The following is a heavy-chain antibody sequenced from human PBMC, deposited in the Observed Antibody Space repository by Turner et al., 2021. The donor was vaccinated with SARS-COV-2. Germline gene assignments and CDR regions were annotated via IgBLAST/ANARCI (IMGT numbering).Heavy chain of an antibody. V-gene: IGHV4-39*01. Sequence: QLQDSGPGVVKPSETLSLTCTVPGGSISSYDYYWDWIRQPPGMGLEWIGSMYYSGTTHYNPSLRGRVTISIDTSKNQFSLKVTSVTATDTAVYYCARRGDYWGQGMLVTVSS. CDR2: MYYSGTT. J-gene: IGHJ4*02. CDR1: GGSISSYDYY. D-gene: IGHD3-16*01. CDR3: ARRGDY.